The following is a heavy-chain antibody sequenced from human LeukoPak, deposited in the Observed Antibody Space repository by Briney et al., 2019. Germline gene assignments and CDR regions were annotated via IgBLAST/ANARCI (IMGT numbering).Heavy chain of an antibody. J-gene: IGHJ6*02. CDR3: AEIPHYYDQPYYYYGMDV. D-gene: IGHD3-22*01. CDR2: IYSGGST. Sequence: GGSLRLSCAASGFTVSSNYMSWVRQAPGKGLEWVSVIYSGGSTYYADSVKGRFTISRDNSKNTLYLQMNSLRAEDTAVYYCAEIPHYYDQPYYYYGMDVWGQGTTVTVSS. CDR1: GFTVSSNY. V-gene: IGHV3-66*01.